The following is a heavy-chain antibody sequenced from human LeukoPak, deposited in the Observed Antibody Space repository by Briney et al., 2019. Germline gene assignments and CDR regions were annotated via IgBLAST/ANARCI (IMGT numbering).Heavy chain of an antibody. Sequence: GGSLRLSCAASGFTFTSIAMTWVRQAPGKDLEWVSTIRGTGDSTHYADSVKGRFIISRDKSKNMLYLQMNGLRAEDTAIYYCAKGQELDDGVFDSWGQGTLVTVSS. CDR1: GFTFTSIA. CDR2: IRGTGDST. CDR3: AKGQELDDGVFDS. V-gene: IGHV3-23*01. J-gene: IGHJ4*02. D-gene: IGHD1-1*01.